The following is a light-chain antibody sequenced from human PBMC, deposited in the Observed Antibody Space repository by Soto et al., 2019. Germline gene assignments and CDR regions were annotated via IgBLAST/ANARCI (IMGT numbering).Light chain of an antibody. J-gene: IGKJ1*01. CDR3: QHYNSPWR. CDR2: KAS. V-gene: IGKV1-5*03. Sequence: DIQMTQSPSTLSASAGDTVTITCRASQNITTWLAWYLQKPGKAPKPLIYKASTLETGAPSRFSGSGSGTEFTLTIRSLQPDEFATYYCQHYNSPWRFGQGTKVE. CDR1: QNITTW.